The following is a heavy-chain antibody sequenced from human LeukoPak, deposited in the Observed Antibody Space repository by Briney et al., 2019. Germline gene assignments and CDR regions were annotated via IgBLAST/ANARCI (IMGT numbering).Heavy chain of an antibody. Sequence: GGSLRLSCAASGLIVSSNHMSWVRQAPGKGLEWVSVIYSGGSTSYADSVKGRFTISRDNSKNTLHLQMNSLRAEDTAVHYCVRVVIRASNWFDPWGQGTLVTVSS. V-gene: IGHV3-53*01. CDR1: GLIVSSNH. D-gene: IGHD3-10*01. CDR2: IYSGGST. CDR3: VRVVIRASNWFDP. J-gene: IGHJ5*02.